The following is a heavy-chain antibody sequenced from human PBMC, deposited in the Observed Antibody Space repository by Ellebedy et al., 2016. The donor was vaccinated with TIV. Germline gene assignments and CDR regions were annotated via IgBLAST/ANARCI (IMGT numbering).Heavy chain of an antibody. CDR1: GGSISSSSYY. CDR3: ARAVLTRGYSYGSYDAFDI. CDR2: IYYSGST. D-gene: IGHD5-18*01. Sequence: SETLSLTCTVSGGSISSSSYYWGWIRQPPGKGLEWIGYIYYSGSTNYNPSLKSRVTISVDTSKNQFSLKLSSVTAAATAVYYCARAVLTRGYSYGSYDAFDIWGQGTMVTVSS. J-gene: IGHJ3*02. V-gene: IGHV4-61*05.